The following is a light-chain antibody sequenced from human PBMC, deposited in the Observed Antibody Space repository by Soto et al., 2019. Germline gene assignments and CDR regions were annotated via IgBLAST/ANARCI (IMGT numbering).Light chain of an antibody. J-gene: IGKJ1*01. V-gene: IGKV4-1*01. Sequence: DIVMTSSPAALAVSLGERAPSNCKSSQSVLYSSNNKNYLARYQQTPGQPPQALIYGASTRESGVPDRFSGSGSGTDCTLTISSLQADDVAVYYCQQYKTTPWTFGQGNKVEI. CDR3: QQYKTTPWT. CDR1: QSVLYSSNNKNY. CDR2: GAS.